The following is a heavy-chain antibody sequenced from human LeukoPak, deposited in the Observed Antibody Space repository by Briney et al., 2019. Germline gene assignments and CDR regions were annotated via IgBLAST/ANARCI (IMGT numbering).Heavy chain of an antibody. V-gene: IGHV3-15*01. J-gene: IGHJ4*02. CDR2: IKSKTDGGTT. D-gene: IGHD3-10*01. Sequence: GVSLRLSCAASGFTFSNAWMIWLRQAPGNGLEWVGRIKSKTDGGTTDYAAPVKGRFTISRDDSKNTLYLQMNSPKTEDPAVYYCTTDERMVRGVIIRVFDYWGQGTLVTVSS. CDR3: TTDERMVRGVIIRVFDY. CDR1: GFTFSNAW.